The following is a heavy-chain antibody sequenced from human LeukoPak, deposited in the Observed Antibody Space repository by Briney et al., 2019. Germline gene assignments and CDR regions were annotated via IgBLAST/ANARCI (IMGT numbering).Heavy chain of an antibody. Sequence: ASVKVSCKASGGTFSSYAISWVRQAPGQGLEWMGGIIPIFGTANYAQKFQGRVTITADESTSTAYMELSSLRSEDTAVYYCARSPGVGATRYYFDYRGQGTLVTVSS. V-gene: IGHV1-69*13. D-gene: IGHD1-26*01. J-gene: IGHJ4*02. CDR3: ARSPGVGATRYYFDY. CDR1: GGTFSSYA. CDR2: IIPIFGTA.